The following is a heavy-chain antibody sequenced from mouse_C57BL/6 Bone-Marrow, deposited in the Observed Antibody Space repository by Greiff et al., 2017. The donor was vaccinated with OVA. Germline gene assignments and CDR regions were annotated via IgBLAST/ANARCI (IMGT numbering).Heavy chain of an antibody. CDR3: ASPYGNYGWAWFAY. V-gene: IGHV5-12*01. CDR2: LSNGGGST. CDR1: GFTFSDYY. Sequence: EVMLVESGGGLVQPGGSLKLSCAASGFTFSDYYMYWVRQTPEKRLEWVAYLSNGGGSTYYPDPVKGRFTFSSDNAKNTLYLQMSRLKSEDTAMYYCASPYGNYGWAWFAYWGQGTLVTVSA. D-gene: IGHD2-1*01. J-gene: IGHJ3*01.